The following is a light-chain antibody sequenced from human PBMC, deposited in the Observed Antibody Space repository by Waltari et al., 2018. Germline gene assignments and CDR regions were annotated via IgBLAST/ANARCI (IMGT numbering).Light chain of an antibody. CDR1: QSISSY. J-gene: IGKJ2*01. Sequence: DIQMTQSPSSLSASVGDRVTITCRASQSISSYLNWYQQKPGKAPKILIYAASSLQSGVPSRFSGSGSGTDFTLTISSLQPEDFATYYCQQSYSTPRYTFGQGTKLEIK. CDR3: QQSYSTPRYT. V-gene: IGKV1-39*01. CDR2: AAS.